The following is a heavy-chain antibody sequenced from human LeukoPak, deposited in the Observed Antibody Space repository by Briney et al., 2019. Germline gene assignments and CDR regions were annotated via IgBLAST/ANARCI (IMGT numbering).Heavy chain of an antibody. D-gene: IGHD4/OR15-4a*01. V-gene: IGHV4-59*12. J-gene: IGHJ4*02. CDR2: IYDNGST. CDR3: ARDPGAFPYFFDN. CDR1: GGSISTYY. Sequence: SETLSLTCTISGGSISTYYWSWIRQPPGKGLEWIGYIYDNGSTNYNPSLKSRVTISVDTSKNQFSLRLNSVTAADTAVYFCARDPGAFPYFFDNWGQGTLVTVSS.